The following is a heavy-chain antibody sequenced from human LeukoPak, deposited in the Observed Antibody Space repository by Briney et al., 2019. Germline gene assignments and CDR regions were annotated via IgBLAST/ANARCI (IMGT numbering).Heavy chain of an antibody. D-gene: IGHD3-22*01. CDR3: ASDLPDPRTYYYDSSGYY. CDR1: GFTFSSYS. V-gene: IGHV3-48*04. J-gene: IGHJ4*02. CDR2: ISTSSNTI. Sequence: AGGSLRLSCAASGFTFSSYSVNWVRQAPGKGLEWVSYISTSSNTIHYADSVKGRFTISRDNAKNSLYLQMNSLRAEDTAVYYCASDLPDPRTYYYDSSGYYWGQGTLVTVSS.